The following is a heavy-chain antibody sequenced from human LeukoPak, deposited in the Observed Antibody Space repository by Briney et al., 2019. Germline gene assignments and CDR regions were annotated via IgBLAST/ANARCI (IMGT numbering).Heavy chain of an antibody. Sequence: PGGSLRLSCAASGFTFSSNSMNWVRQAPGKGLEWVSSISSSSSYIYYADSVKGRFTISRDNAKNSQYLQMNSLRAEDTAVYYCAREGSLGYYFDYWGQGTLVTVSS. CDR1: GFTFSSNS. V-gene: IGHV3-21*01. CDR3: AREGSLGYYFDY. J-gene: IGHJ4*02. CDR2: ISSSSSYI. D-gene: IGHD6-13*01.